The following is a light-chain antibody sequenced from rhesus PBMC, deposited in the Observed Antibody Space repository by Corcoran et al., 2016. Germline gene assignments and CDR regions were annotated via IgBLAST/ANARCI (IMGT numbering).Light chain of an antibody. J-gene: IGKJ1*01. CDR3: QQHNSYPPA. V-gene: IGKV1S14*01. CDR2: YAS. CDR1: QGHANY. Sequence: DIQMTQSPSSLSVSVGDTVTISCRASQGHANYLVCYQLKPGKAPRPLIYYASLLETGGPSRFSGSGSGTAFAHTISRLQPGGFATYYCQQHNSYPPAFGQGTKVEI.